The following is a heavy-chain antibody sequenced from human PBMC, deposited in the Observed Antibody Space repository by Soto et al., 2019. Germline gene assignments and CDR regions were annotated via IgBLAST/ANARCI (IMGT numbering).Heavy chain of an antibody. V-gene: IGHV4-4*02. J-gene: IGHJ4*02. D-gene: IGHD1-26*01. CDR2: IYHAGST. Sequence: QVQLQESGPRLVKPSGTLSLTCTVSGGSITNSNWWSWVRLPPAKGLEWIGDIYHAGSTKYNPSLERRVTMCVDTSNNQFALTLTSVTAADTAVYFCARGPPIVGNTTPLDSWGQGTLVTVS. CDR1: GGSITNSNW. CDR3: ARGPPIVGNTTPLDS.